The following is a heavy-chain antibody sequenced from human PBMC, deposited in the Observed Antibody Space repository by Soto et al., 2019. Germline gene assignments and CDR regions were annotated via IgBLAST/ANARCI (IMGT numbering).Heavy chain of an antibody. Sequence: PSETLSLTCAVYGGSFSGYYWSWIRQPPGKGLGWIGEINHSGSTNYNPSLKSRVTISVDTSKNQFSLKLSSVTAADTAVYYCARAGHYSSGWYDYWGQGTLVTVSS. CDR3: ARAGHYSSGWYDY. D-gene: IGHD6-19*01. V-gene: IGHV4-34*01. CDR2: INHSGST. CDR1: GGSFSGYY. J-gene: IGHJ4*02.